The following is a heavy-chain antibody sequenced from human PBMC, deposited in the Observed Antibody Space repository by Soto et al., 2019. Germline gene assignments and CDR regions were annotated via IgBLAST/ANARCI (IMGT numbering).Heavy chain of an antibody. V-gene: IGHV3-33*01. J-gene: IGHJ4*02. D-gene: IGHD2-15*01. Sequence: QVQLVESGGGVVQPGRSLRLSCAASGFTFSSYGMHWVRQAPGKGRVGVAVIWYEGSNKYYADSVKGRFTICRDNSKNTLYLQINILRAEHTAVYYWAREGRIKYCSGCSCSPYSWGQGILVTLSS. CDR1: GFTFSSYG. CDR2: IWYEGSNK. CDR3: AREGRIKYCSGCSCSPYS.